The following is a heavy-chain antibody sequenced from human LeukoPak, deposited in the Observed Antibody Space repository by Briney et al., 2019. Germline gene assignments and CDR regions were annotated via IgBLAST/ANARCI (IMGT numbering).Heavy chain of an antibody. CDR2: IKSKTDGGTT. CDR3: TRGVAILNYFDY. V-gene: IGHV3-15*01. J-gene: IGHJ4*01. CDR1: GLSLSNAW. Sequence: PGGSLRLSCAGSGLSLSNAWMSWVRQAPGKGLEWVPRIKSKTDGGTTDYAAPVKGRFTISRDDSKNTLYLQMDSLKTEDTAVYYCTRGVAILNYFDYWGHGTLVTVFS.